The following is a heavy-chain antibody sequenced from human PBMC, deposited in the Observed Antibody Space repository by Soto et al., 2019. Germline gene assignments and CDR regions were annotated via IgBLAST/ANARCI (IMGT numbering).Heavy chain of an antibody. CDR3: ARDARYGSFDY. V-gene: IGHV4-59*01. CDR1: GGSIGSYS. Sequence: SETLSLTCTVSGGSIGSYSWSWIRQPPGKGLEWIGYLYYSGSTNYDPSLKSRVTISVDTSKNQFSLKLRSVTAADTAVYSCARDARYGSFDYWRQGTLVTVSS. J-gene: IGHJ4*02. D-gene: IGHD5-18*01. CDR2: LYYSGST.